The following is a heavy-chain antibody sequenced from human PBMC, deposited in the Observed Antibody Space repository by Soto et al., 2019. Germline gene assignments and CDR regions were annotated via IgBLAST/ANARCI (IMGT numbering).Heavy chain of an antibody. CDR1: GYTFTEFD. D-gene: IGHD3-3*01. V-gene: IGHV1-8*01. CDR3: ARVVRFFGGHAGY. CDR2: MNTNTGHT. J-gene: IGHJ4*02. Sequence: QVLLVQSGADVKKPGASVKVSCKTSGYTFTEFDINWVRQAPGQGLEWMGWMNTNTGHTGYAQKFQGRVTMTRDTSISTAYMELRRRRCEDTAVYYCARVVRFFGGHAGYWGQGTLVTGSS.